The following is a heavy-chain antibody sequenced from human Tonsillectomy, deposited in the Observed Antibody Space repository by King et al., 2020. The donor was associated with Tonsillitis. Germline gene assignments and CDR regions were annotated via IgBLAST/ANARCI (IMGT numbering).Heavy chain of an antibody. CDR2: IIPIIGIA. Sequence: QLVQSGAEVKKPGSSVKVSCKASGGTVSSYTMNWVRQAPGQGLEWMGRIIPIIGIANYAQKFQGRVTITADTSTSTAYMELSRLRSEDPAVYFCARDGDISNWYRASTPWFDPWGQGTLVIVSS. J-gene: IGHJ5*02. D-gene: IGHD6-13*01. V-gene: IGHV1-69*09. CDR1: GGTVSSYT. CDR3: ARDGDISNWYRASTPWFDP.